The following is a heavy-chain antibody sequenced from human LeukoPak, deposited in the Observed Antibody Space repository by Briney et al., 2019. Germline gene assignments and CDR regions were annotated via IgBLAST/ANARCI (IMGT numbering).Heavy chain of an antibody. D-gene: IGHD3-22*01. CDR1: GFTVSRNS. CDR2: IYSGGTI. J-gene: IGHJ4*02. V-gene: IGHV3-66*01. CDR3: ARAGHYYDSSGCFDY. Sequence: GGSLRLSCAASGFTVSRNSMSWVRQAPGKGLEWVSVIYSGGTIYYPDSVKGRFTISRDNSKNTLYLQMNSLRAEDTAVYYCARAGHYYDSSGCFDYWGQGTLVTVSS.